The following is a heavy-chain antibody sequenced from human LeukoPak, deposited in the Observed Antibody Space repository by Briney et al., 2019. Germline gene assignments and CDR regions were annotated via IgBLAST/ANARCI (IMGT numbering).Heavy chain of an antibody. D-gene: IGHD3-10*01. Sequence: GGSLRLSCAASGFTFSSYAMSWVRRAPGKGLEWVSAISGSGGSTYYADSVKGRFTISRDNSKNTLYLQMNSLRAEDTAVYYCAKDNGSGSYYNGFDYWGQGTLVTVSS. CDR3: AKDNGSGSYYNGFDY. J-gene: IGHJ4*02. CDR2: ISGSGGST. V-gene: IGHV3-23*01. CDR1: GFTFSSYA.